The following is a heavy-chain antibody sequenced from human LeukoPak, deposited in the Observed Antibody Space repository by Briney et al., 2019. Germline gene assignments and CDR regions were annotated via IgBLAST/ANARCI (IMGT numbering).Heavy chain of an antibody. V-gene: IGHV3-74*01. CDR3: ASLVSNYYDRMDAFDI. CDR1: GFTFSSYW. Sequence: GGSLRLSCAASGFTFSSYWMHWVRQAPGKGLVWVPRINSDGSSTSYADSVKGRFTISRDNAKNTLYLQMNSLRAEDTAVYYCASLVSNYYDRMDAFDIWGQGTMVTVSS. J-gene: IGHJ3*02. CDR2: INSDGSST. D-gene: IGHD3-22*01.